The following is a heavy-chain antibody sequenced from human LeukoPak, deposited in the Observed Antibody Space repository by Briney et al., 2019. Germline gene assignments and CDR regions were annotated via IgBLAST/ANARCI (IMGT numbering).Heavy chain of an antibody. Sequence: GGSLRLSCAASGFSFSSYAMSWVRQAPGKGLEWVSAISGSGVTTHYAGSVKGRFSISRDNSKNTLYLQMNSLRAEDTALYYCAKKVVVGATSPYSDFQDWGQGTLVTVSS. D-gene: IGHD1-26*01. CDR2: ISGSGVTT. V-gene: IGHV3-23*01. CDR3: AKKVVVGATSPYSDFQD. J-gene: IGHJ1*01. CDR1: GFSFSSYA.